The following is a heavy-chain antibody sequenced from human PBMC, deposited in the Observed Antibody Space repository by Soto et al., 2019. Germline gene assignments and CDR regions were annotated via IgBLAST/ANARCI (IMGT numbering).Heavy chain of an antibody. CDR2: ISAYNGNT. Sequence: QVQLVQSGAEVKKPGASVKVSCKASGYTFTSYGISWVRQAPGQGLEWMGWISAYNGNTNYAQKLQGRVTLTTDTSTSTAYMELRSLRADDTAVYYCARDYVLEDYIWGSTLREAVALDIWGQGTMVTVSS. V-gene: IGHV1-18*01. D-gene: IGHD3-16*01. CDR1: GYTFTSYG. J-gene: IGHJ3*02. CDR3: ARDYVLEDYIWGSTLREAVALDI.